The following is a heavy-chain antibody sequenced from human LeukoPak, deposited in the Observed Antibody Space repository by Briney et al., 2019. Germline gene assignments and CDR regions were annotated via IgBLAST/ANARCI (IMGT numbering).Heavy chain of an antibody. Sequence: SETLSLTCTVSGVSISSGDYYWSWIRQPPGKGLEWIGEISHSGSTNYNPSLKSRVTISVDTSKNQFSLKLSSVTAADTAVYYCARVVYRAFDIWGQGTMVTVSS. CDR1: GVSISSGDYY. CDR2: ISHSGST. D-gene: IGHD1-14*01. J-gene: IGHJ3*02. CDR3: ARVVYRAFDI. V-gene: IGHV4-39*07.